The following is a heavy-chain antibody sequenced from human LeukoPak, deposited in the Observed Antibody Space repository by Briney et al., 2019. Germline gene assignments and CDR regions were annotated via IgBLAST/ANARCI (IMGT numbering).Heavy chain of an antibody. CDR2: LSGRGDNT. CDR1: GFTFSNYA. Sequence: GGSLRLSCAASGFTFSNYAMTWVRQAPGEGLEWVSSLSGRGDNTFYADSMKGRFTISRDNSENTLHLQMNSLRAEDTAVYYCAKAYYYGSGSYYVAFDCWGQGTLVTVSS. CDR3: AKAYYYGSGSYYVAFDC. J-gene: IGHJ4*02. V-gene: IGHV3-23*01. D-gene: IGHD3-10*01.